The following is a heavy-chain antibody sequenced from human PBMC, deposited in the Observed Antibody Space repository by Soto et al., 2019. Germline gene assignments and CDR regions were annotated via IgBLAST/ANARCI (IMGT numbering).Heavy chain of an antibody. V-gene: IGHV3-13*01. Sequence: PGGSLRLSCAASGFTFSSYDMHWVRQATGKGLEWVSAIGTAGDTYYPGSVKGRFTISRENAKNALYLQMNSLRAGDTAVYYCARARLGIAVAGPHHSYYFDYWGQGTLVTVSS. CDR3: ARARLGIAVAGPHHSYYFDY. CDR1: GFTFSSYD. CDR2: IGTAGDT. D-gene: IGHD6-19*01. J-gene: IGHJ4*02.